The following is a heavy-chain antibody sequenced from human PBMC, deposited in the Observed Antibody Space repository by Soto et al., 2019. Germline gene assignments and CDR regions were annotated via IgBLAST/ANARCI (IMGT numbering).Heavy chain of an antibody. V-gene: IGHV1-3*01. J-gene: IGHJ4*01. CDR2: INAGNGDT. CDR1: GYTITNHA. Sequence: ASVKVSCKASGYTITNHAMHWVRQAPGQRLEWMGWINAGNGDTKYSQKFQDRVTIITDTSASTVYMELSSLKSEDTAVYYCASRIALAGAFDHWG. D-gene: IGHD6-19*01. CDR3: ASRIALAGAFDH.